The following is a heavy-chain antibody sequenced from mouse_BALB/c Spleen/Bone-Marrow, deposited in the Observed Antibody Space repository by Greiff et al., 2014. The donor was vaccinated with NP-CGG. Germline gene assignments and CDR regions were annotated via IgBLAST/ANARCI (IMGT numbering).Heavy chain of an antibody. CDR1: GFSLTSYG. CDR3: ARITTATGAMDY. D-gene: IGHD1-2*01. Sequence: VKLQESGPGLVAPSQSLSISCTVSGFSLTSYGVHWVRQPPGKGLEWLGVIWADGSTNYNSALMSRLSISKDSSKSQVFLKMNRLQTDDTAMYYCARITTATGAMDYWGQGTSVTVSS. V-gene: IGHV2-9*02. CDR2: IWADGST. J-gene: IGHJ4*01.